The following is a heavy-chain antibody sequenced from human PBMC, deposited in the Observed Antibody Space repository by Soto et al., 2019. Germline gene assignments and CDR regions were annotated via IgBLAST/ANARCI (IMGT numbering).Heavy chain of an antibody. V-gene: IGHV1-18*01. CDR3: ARSGPPAGY. CDR2: IRAYNGNT. Sequence: QVQLVQSGAEVKKPGASVKVSCKASGYTFTSYAISWVQQAPGQGLERMGWIRAYNGNTKYAQKLQGRVTMTTDTSTTTAYMELKSVRSDDTAVYYSARSGPPAGYWGQGTLVTVSS. CDR1: GYTFTSYA. J-gene: IGHJ4*02. D-gene: IGHD3-10*01.